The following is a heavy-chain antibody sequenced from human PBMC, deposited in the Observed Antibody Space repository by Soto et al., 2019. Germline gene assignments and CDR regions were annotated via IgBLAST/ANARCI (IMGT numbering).Heavy chain of an antibody. CDR1: GFSLTTGKMG. V-gene: IGHV2-26*01. J-gene: IGHJ6*02. D-gene: IGHD2-2*01. Sequence: QVTLKASGPALVKPTETLTLTCTVSGFSLTTGKMGVSWIRQPPGKALEWLAHIFSDTERSHSTSLQGRLTSSQDTSGSQVVLSMTHVDPVDTATYYCAMMKVVSYQFDYAMDVWGQGTTVTVSS. CDR3: AMMKVVSYQFDYAMDV. CDR2: IFSDTER.